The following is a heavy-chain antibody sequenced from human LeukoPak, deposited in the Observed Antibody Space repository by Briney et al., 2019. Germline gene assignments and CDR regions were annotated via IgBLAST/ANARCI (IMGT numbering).Heavy chain of an antibody. CDR3: AREFNILTGYYYVGAFDI. J-gene: IGHJ3*02. Sequence: ASVKVSCKSSGYTFTSYGISWVRQAPGQGLEWMGWISAYNGNTNYAQKLQDRVTMTTDTSTSTAYMELRSLRSDDTAVYYCAREFNILTGYYYVGAFDIWGQGTMVTVSS. V-gene: IGHV1-18*04. D-gene: IGHD3-9*01. CDR2: ISAYNGNT. CDR1: GYTFTSYG.